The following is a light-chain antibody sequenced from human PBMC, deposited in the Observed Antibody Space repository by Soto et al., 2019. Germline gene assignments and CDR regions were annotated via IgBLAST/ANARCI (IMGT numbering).Light chain of an antibody. J-gene: IGKJ2*01. CDR3: QQYETSPYT. CDR1: QRIDSGY. V-gene: IGKV3-20*01. Sequence: EIVFTQSPGTLSLSPGERATLSCRASQRIDSGYLAWYHQKPGQAPRLLIYGAKNRPGGIPDRFSGSGSGTDFTLSISRLEPEDFAVYYCQQYETSPYTFGQGTKLEIK. CDR2: GAK.